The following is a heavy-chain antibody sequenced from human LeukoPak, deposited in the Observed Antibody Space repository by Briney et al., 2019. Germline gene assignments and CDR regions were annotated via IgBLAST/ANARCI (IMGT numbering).Heavy chain of an antibody. CDR3: AKDEGFGTYSHFDY. V-gene: IGHV3-23*01. J-gene: IGHJ4*02. Sequence: GSLRLSCAASGFTFSSYAMSWVRQAPGKGLEWVSAISDSGGDTYYADSVRGRFTISRDNSNSTLNLQMHSLTAEDTALYFCAKDEGFGTYSHFDYWGQGTLATVSS. D-gene: IGHD3-10*01. CDR1: GFTFSSYA. CDR2: ISDSGGDT.